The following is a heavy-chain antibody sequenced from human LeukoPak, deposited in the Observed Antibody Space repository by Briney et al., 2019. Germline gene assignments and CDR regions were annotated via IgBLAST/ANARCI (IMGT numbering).Heavy chain of an antibody. CDR1: GFNFVNTW. Sequence: GGSLRLSCAASGFNFVNTWMHWVRQAPGKGLVWVARIKNDGSGIIYADSVEGRFTISRDNTKNTLYLQMNSLRAEDTAVYYCARAFLSTRNAFDIWGQGTMVTVSS. D-gene: IGHD2/OR15-2a*01. J-gene: IGHJ3*02. V-gene: IGHV3-74*01. CDR2: IKNDGSGI. CDR3: ARAFLSTRNAFDI.